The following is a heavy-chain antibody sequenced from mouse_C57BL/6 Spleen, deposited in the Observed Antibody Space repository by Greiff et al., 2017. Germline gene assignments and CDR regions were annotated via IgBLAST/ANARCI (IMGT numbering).Heavy chain of an antibody. CDR2: ISSGSSTI. D-gene: IGHD1-2*01. CDR3: ARPGDEDYYAMDY. CDR1: GFTFSDYG. V-gene: IGHV5-17*01. J-gene: IGHJ4*01. Sequence: EVQLQQSGGGLVKPGGSLKLSCAASGFTFSDYGMHWVRQAPEKGLEWVAYISSGSSTIYYADTVKGRFTISRDNAKNTLFLQMTSLRSEDTAMYYCARPGDEDYYAMDYWGQGTSVTVSS.